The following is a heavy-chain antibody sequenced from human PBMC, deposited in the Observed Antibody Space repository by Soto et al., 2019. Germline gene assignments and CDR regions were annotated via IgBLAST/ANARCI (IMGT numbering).Heavy chain of an antibody. CDR2: IYYSGST. Sequence: SETLSLTCTVSGGSISSYYWSWIRQPPGKGLEWIGYIYYSGSTNYNPSLKSRVTISVDTSKNQFSLRLSSVTAADTAVYYCARDKSWLGYGMDVWGQGTTVTVSS. CDR3: ARDKSWLGYGMDV. J-gene: IGHJ6*02. V-gene: IGHV4-59*01. D-gene: IGHD6-19*01. CDR1: GGSISSYY.